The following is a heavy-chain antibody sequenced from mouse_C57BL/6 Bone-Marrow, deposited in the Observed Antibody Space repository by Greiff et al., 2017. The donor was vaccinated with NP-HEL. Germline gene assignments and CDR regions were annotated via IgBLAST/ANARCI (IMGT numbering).Heavy chain of an antibody. Sequence: EVKVVESGGGLVQPGGSMKLSCVASGFTFSNYWMNWVRQSPEKGLEWVAQIRLKSDNYATHYAVSVQGRFTISRDDSKSSVYLQMNNLRAEDAGIYYCTSSDWYCDVWGTGTTVTVSS. CDR1: GFTFSNYW. D-gene: IGHD1-1*01. CDR3: TSSDWYCDV. CDR2: IRLKSDNYAT. J-gene: IGHJ1*03. V-gene: IGHV6-3*01.